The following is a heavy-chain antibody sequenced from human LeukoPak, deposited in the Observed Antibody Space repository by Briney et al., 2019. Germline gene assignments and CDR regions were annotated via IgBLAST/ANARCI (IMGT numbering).Heavy chain of an antibody. V-gene: IGHV1-46*01. D-gene: IGHD3-3*01. CDR3: ARGSGIFGVVCFYMDV. CDR1: GFTVTNYH. J-gene: IGHJ6*03. Sequence: ASVKVSCTASGFTVTNYHMHWVRQAPGQGLEWVGLIKGTGDSPDYAQKFQGRVTITADESTSTAYMELSSLRSEDTAVYYCARGSGIFGVVCFYMDVWGKGTTVTVSS. CDR2: IKGTGDSP.